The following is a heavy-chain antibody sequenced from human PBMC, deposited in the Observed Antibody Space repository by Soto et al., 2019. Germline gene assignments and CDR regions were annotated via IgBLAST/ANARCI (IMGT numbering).Heavy chain of an antibody. CDR1: GGCISSGDYY. Sequence: SETLSLTCTVSGGCISSGDYYWSWIRQGAVKGLERIGYMYYSGSNYYNPSLKSRVTISVDTSKQQFSLKLSSVPAADTAVYYCARGQIAAARQRFDSWRQGTLVTV. V-gene: IGHV4-31*03. CDR2: MYYSGSN. D-gene: IGHD6-13*01. J-gene: IGHJ4*02. CDR3: ARGQIAAARQRFDS.